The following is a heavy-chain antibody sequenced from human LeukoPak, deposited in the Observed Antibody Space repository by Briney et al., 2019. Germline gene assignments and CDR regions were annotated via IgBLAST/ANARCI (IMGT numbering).Heavy chain of an antibody. Sequence: GGSLRLSCAASGFTFSSYSMNWVRQAPGKGLEWVSSISSSSSYIYYADSVKGRFTISRDNAKNSLYLQMNSLRAEDTAVYYCARDLRGVAGFDYWGRGTLATVSS. J-gene: IGHJ4*02. CDR3: ARDLRGVAGFDY. V-gene: IGHV3-21*01. D-gene: IGHD6-19*01. CDR2: ISSSSSYI. CDR1: GFTFSSYS.